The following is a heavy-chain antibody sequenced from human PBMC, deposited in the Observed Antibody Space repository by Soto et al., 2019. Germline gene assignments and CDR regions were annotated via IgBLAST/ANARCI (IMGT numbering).Heavy chain of an antibody. D-gene: IGHD2-21*02. V-gene: IGHV1-18*01. J-gene: IGHJ4*02. CDR3: GRGVTPIDY. Sequence: QVKLVQSGAEVKKPGASVKVSCKASGYTFTNFGISWVRQAPGQGLEWMGWISAYNGNTNYAQNFQGRVTMTTDTSTSTAYMELRSLRSDDTAVYFWGRGVTPIDYWGQGTLVTVSS. CDR1: GYTFTNFG. CDR2: ISAYNGNT.